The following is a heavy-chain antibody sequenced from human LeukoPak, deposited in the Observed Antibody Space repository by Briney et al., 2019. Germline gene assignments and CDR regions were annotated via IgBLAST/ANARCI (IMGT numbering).Heavy chain of an antibody. Sequence: SETLSLTCAVYGGSFSGYYWSWIRQPPGKGLEWIGEINHSGSTNHNPSLKSRVTISVDTSKNQFSLKLSSVTAADTAVYYCARDGWNDREGVDYWGQGTLVTVSS. CDR2: INHSGST. D-gene: IGHD1-1*01. CDR1: GGSFSGYY. J-gene: IGHJ4*02. CDR3: ARDGWNDREGVDY. V-gene: IGHV4-34*01.